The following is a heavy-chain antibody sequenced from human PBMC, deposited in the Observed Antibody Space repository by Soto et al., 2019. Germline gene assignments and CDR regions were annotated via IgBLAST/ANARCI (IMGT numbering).Heavy chain of an antibody. CDR2: MNPNSGNT. J-gene: IGHJ4*02. V-gene: IGHV1-8*01. Sequence: ASVKVSCKASGYTCTSYDINWVRQATGQGLEWMGWMNPNSGNTGYAQKFQGRVTMTRNTSISTAYMELSSLRSEDTAVYYCARMGDSSGYYGVDYFDYWGQGTLVTVSS. D-gene: IGHD3-22*01. CDR1: GYTCTSYD. CDR3: ARMGDSSGYYGVDYFDY.